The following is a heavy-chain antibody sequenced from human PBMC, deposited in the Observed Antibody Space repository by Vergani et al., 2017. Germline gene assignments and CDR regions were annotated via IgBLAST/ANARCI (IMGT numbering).Heavy chain of an antibody. CDR3: AKDEDHSGYPYYFDY. V-gene: IGHV3-23*01. J-gene: IGHJ4*02. CDR1: GFTFSSYA. Sequence: EVQLLESGGGLVQPGGSLRLSCAASGFTFSSYAMSWVRQAPGKGLEWVSAISGSGGSTYYADSVKGRFTISRDTSKNTLYLQMNSLRSEDTAVYYCAKDEDHSGYPYYFDYWGQGTLVTVSS. D-gene: IGHD5-12*01. CDR2: ISGSGGST.